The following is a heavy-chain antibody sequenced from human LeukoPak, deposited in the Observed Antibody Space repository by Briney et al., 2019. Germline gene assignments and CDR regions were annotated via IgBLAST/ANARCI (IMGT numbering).Heavy chain of an antibody. Sequence: ASVKVSCKASGGTFSSYAISWVRQAPGQGLEWMGGIIPTFGTANYAQKFQGRVTITTDESTSTAYMELSSLRSEDTAVYYCASNEVGDDYYGSGSYYSRFDYWGQGTLVTVSS. CDR1: GGTFSSYA. CDR3: ASNEVGDDYYGSGSYYSRFDY. V-gene: IGHV1-69*05. D-gene: IGHD3-10*01. J-gene: IGHJ4*02. CDR2: IIPTFGTA.